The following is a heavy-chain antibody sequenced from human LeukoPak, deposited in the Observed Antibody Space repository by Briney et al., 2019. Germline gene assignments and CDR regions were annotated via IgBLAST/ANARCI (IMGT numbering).Heavy chain of an antibody. CDR3: AREKATRSEYFQH. CDR2: INPNSGGT. Sequence: ASVKVSCKASGYTFTGYYMHWVRQAPGQGLEWMGWINPNSGGTNYAQKFQGRVTMTRDTSISTAYMELSRLRSDDTAVYYCAREKATRSEYFQHWGQGTLVTVSS. CDR1: GYTFTGYY. J-gene: IGHJ1*01. D-gene: IGHD5-24*01. V-gene: IGHV1-2*02.